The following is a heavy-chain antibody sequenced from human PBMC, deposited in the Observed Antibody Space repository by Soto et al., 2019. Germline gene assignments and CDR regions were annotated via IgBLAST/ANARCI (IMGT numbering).Heavy chain of an antibody. V-gene: IGHV3-30*18. CDR3: AKGLSPPRYCSGGSCYPAQPYDY. CDR2: ISYDGSNK. J-gene: IGHJ4*02. CDR1: GFTFSSYG. D-gene: IGHD2-15*01. Sequence: GGSLRLSCAASGFTFSSYGMHWFRQAPGKGLEWVAVISYDGSNKYYADSVKGRFTISRDNSKNTLYLQMNSLRAEDTAVYYCAKGLSPPRYCSGGSCYPAQPYDYWGQGTLVTVSS.